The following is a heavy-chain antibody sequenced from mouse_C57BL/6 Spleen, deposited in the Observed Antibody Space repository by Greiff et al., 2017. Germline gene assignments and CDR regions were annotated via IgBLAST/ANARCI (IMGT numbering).Heavy chain of an antibody. J-gene: IGHJ4*01. D-gene: IGHD1-1*01. CDR2: IDPSDSYT. V-gene: IGHV1-69*01. Sequence: VQLQQPGAELVMPGASVKLSCKASGYTFTSYWMHWVKQRPGQGLEWIGEIDPSDSYTNYNQKFKGKSTLTVDKSSSTAYMQLSSLTSEESAVYYCARKYYGSSDDAMDYWGQGTSVTVSS. CDR1: GYTFTSYW. CDR3: ARKYYGSSDDAMDY.